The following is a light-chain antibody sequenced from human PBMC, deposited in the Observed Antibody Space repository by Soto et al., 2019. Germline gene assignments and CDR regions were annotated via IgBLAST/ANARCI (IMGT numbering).Light chain of an antibody. Sequence: QSALTQPPSASGSPGQSVTISCTGTSSDVGGYNYDSWYQQHPGKAPKLMIYEVSKRPSGVPDRFSGSKSGNTASLTVSGLQAEDEADYYCSSYAGSKTLFGGGTKLTVL. J-gene: IGLJ2*01. CDR2: EVS. V-gene: IGLV2-8*01. CDR3: SSYAGSKTL. CDR1: SSDVGGYNY.